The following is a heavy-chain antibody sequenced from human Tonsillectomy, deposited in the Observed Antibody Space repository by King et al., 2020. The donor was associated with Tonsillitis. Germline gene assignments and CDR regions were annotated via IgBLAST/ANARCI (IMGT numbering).Heavy chain of an antibody. CDR2: IDKSSTYI. CDR3: ARDGDWFDL. J-gene: IGHJ5*02. Sequence: VQLVESGGGLVKPGGSLRLSCAASGFTFSTYNMNWVRQAPGKGLEWVSFIDKSSTYIYYADSVKGRFTISRDNAENSMYLQMNSLRADDTAVYYCARDGDWFDLWGQGTLVTVSS. CDR1: GFTFSTYN. D-gene: IGHD3-16*01. V-gene: IGHV3-21*01.